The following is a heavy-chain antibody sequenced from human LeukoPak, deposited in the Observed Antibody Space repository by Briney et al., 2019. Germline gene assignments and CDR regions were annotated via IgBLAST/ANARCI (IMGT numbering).Heavy chain of an antibody. CDR3: ARDLLYSLDF. D-gene: IGHD5-12*01. J-gene: IGHJ4*02. CDR2: TYYRSKWYN. Sequence: SQTLSLTCAISGDTVSSNGAAWNWITQSPSRGLEWLGRTYYRSKWYNDYALSVKSRITINPDTSKNQFSLQLNSVTPEDTAVYYCARDLLYSLDFWGQGTLVTVSS. CDR1: GDTVSSNGAA. V-gene: IGHV6-1*01.